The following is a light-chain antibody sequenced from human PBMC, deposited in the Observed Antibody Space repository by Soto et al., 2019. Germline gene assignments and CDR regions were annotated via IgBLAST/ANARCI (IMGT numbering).Light chain of an antibody. V-gene: IGLV1-44*01. Sequence: QSVLTQPPSASGTPGQTIAISCSGGSSNIGSHTVNWYQQLPGTAPRLLIYSNTQRPSGVPDRFSGSKSGTSASLAISGLQSEYEDDHYCTAWDDSLNGVVFGGGTKLTVL. CDR3: TAWDDSLNGVV. J-gene: IGLJ2*01. CDR1: SSNIGSHT. CDR2: SNT.